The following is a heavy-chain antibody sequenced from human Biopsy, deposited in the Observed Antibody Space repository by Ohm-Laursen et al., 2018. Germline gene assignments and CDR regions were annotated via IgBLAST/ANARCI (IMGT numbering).Heavy chain of an antibody. CDR2: INHSGRT. D-gene: IGHD3-10*01. CDR1: GESFNGYY. J-gene: IGHJ4*02. Sequence: TLSLTCAVYGESFNGYYWSWIRQTPGKGLEWIGEINHSGRTNYNPSLKSRVTISVDTSKNQFSLKLKSVTSADTAVYFCARAYFYGMGTSNYFLDSWGQGALVTVSS. CDR3: ARAYFYGMGTSNYFLDS. V-gene: IGHV4-34*01.